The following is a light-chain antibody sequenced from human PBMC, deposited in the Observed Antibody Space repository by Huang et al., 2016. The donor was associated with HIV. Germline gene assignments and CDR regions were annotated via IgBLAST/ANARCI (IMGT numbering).Light chain of an antibody. V-gene: IGKV1-5*03. CDR1: QSISTW. CDR2: QAS. CDR3: QQCYASSYT. Sequence: DIQMTQSPSTLSASIGDRVTITCRASQSISTWLAWYRQKAGKAPERLISQASSLQNGGPSRFSGSGSGTQFTLTIRTLQPDDFATYYCQQCYASSYTFGQGTKLAIK. J-gene: IGKJ2*01.